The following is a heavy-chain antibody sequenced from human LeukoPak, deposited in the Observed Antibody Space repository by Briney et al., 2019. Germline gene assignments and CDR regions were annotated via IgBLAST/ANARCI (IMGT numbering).Heavy chain of an antibody. V-gene: IGHV4-31*03. CDR1: GGSISSGGYY. J-gene: IGHJ3*02. Sequence: SETLSLTCTVSGGSISSGGYYWSWIRQHPGKGLEWIGYIYHSGSTYYNPSLKSRVTISVDTSKNQFSLKLSSVTAADTAVYYCARASSSYAFDIWGQGTMVTVSS. D-gene: IGHD6-13*01. CDR3: ARASSSYAFDI. CDR2: IYHSGST.